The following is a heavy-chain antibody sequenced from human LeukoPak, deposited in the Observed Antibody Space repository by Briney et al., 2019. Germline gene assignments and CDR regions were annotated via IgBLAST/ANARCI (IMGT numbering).Heavy chain of an antibody. CDR2: IYTSGST. CDR3: ARDGIAVAGTRADYYYYYMDV. D-gene: IGHD6-19*01. Sequence: SETLSLTCAVSGYSISSGYYWGWIRQPPGKGLEWIGRIYTSGSTNYNPSLKSRVTISVDTSKNQFSLKLSSVTAADTAVYYCARDGIAVAGTRADYYYYYMDVWGKGTTVTVSS. J-gene: IGHJ6*03. CDR1: GYSISSGYY. V-gene: IGHV4-38-2*02.